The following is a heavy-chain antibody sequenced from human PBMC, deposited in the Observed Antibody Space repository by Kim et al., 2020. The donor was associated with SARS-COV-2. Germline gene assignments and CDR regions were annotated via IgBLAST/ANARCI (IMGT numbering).Heavy chain of an antibody. J-gene: IGHJ3*02. D-gene: IGHD3-10*01. V-gene: IGHV3-53*01. CDR3: ATITMVRGAYDAFDI. Sequence: AASVKGRFTISRDNSKNTLYLQMNSLSAEDTAVYYCATITMVRGAYDAFDIWGQGTMVTVSS.